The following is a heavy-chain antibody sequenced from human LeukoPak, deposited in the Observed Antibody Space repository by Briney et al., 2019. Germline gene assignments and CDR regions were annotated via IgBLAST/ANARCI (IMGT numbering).Heavy chain of an antibody. V-gene: IGHV3-30-3*01. Sequence: GRSLRLSCAASGFTFSSYAMHWVRQAPGKGLEWVAVISYDGSNKYYADSVKGRFTISRDNSKNTLYLQMNSLRAEDTAVYYCARDPVATINYFDYWGQGTLVTVSS. J-gene: IGHJ4*02. CDR1: GFTFSSYA. CDR2: ISYDGSNK. CDR3: ARDPVATINYFDY. D-gene: IGHD5-12*01.